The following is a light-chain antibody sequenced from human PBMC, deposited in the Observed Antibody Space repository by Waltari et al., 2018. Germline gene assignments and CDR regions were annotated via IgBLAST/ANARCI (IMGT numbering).Light chain of an antibody. Sequence: DIVMTQSPDSLAVSLGERATIHCQSSQSVLYSSNNKNCLAWDQQKPGQPPKLLIYWASTRESGVPDRFSGSGSGTDFTLTISSLQAEDVAVYYCQQYYSTPWTFGQGTKVEIK. J-gene: IGKJ1*01. V-gene: IGKV4-1*01. CDR3: QQYYSTPWT. CDR1: QSVLYSSNNKNC. CDR2: WAS.